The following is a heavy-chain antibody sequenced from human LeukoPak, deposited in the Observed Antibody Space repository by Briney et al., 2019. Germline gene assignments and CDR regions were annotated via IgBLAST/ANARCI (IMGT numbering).Heavy chain of an antibody. CDR2: IYAGGTA. CDR3: TREPVP. D-gene: IGHD6-19*01. Sequence: PSETLSLTCTVSGGSISNYYWGWIRQPAGKGLEWIGRIYAGGTASYNPSLKSRVTMSADMSKNQLSLKLTSVTAADTAVYYCTREPVPWGQGTLVTVSS. CDR1: GGSISNYY. J-gene: IGHJ4*02. V-gene: IGHV4-4*07.